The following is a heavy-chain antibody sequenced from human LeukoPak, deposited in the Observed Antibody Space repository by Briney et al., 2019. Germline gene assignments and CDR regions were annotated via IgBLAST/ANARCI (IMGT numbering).Heavy chain of an antibody. D-gene: IGHD4-23*01. V-gene: IGHV3-30*02. Sequence: GGSLRLSCAASGFTFSSYGMHWVRQAPGKGLEWVAFIRYDGSNKYYADSVKGRFTISRDNSKNTLYLQMNSLRAEDTAVYYCAKDVVRSPWLRWFDYWGQGTLVTVSS. CDR1: GFTFSSYG. CDR3: AKDVVRSPWLRWFDY. CDR2: IRYDGSNK. J-gene: IGHJ4*02.